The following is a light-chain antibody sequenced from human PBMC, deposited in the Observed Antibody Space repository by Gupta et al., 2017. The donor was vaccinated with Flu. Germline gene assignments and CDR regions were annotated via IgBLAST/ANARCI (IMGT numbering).Light chain of an antibody. CDR2: ANN. J-gene: IGLJ1*01. Sequence: QSVLAQPPSASGTPGQRVTISCSGSSSNVGSNAVHWYQQVPGTAPKLLIYANNQRPSGVPDRFSGSKSGTSASLAISGLQSEDEAHYYCAAWDDSLNGHYVFGTGTEVTVL. CDR1: SSNVGSNA. CDR3: AAWDDSLNGHYV. V-gene: IGLV1-44*01.